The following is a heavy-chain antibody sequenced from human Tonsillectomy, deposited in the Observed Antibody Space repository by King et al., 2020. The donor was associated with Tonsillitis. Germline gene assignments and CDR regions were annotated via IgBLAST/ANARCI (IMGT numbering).Heavy chain of an antibody. D-gene: IGHD3-3*01. CDR3: ASGTTIFGAALSPDY. J-gene: IGHJ4*02. Sequence: QLVQSGAEVKQPGSSLKVSFKASVGNCSNYDISWVRQAPGQGLEWMGGVTPIFGRTNYAKNVQGRVTIIADESTSTSYMELSSLRSEDTAVYYCASGTTIFGAALSPDYWGQGTPVTVSS. V-gene: IGHV1-69*01. CDR2: VTPIFGRT. CDR1: VGNCSNYD.